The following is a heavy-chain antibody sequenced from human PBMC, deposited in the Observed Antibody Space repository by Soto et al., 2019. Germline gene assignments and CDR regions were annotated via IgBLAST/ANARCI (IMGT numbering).Heavy chain of an antibody. CDR3: ASPREGQWLVFDH. J-gene: IGHJ4*02. Sequence: GGSLSLSCVVSGFTFSDFGMHWVRPFPGEGLAWVASISKDGLDRYYSESVKGRFTISRDDSKNTVFLQMNSLKVEDTAAYFCASPREGQWLVFDHWGQRTLVTVSS. CDR2: ISKDGLDR. CDR1: GFTFSDFG. V-gene: IGHV3-33*05. D-gene: IGHD6-19*01.